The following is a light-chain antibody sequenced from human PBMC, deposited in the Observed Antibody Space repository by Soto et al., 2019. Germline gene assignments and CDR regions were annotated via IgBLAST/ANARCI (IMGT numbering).Light chain of an antibody. CDR3: QQYTNWPPWP. V-gene: IGKV3-15*01. Sequence: EIVMTQSPATLSVSPGERATLSCRASQSLSTNLAWYQQKPGQSPRLLIYGASTRATGVPARFSGSGSGTEFTLTVSSLQSGDFAVYYCQQYTNWPPWPFGQGTKVVIK. J-gene: IGKJ1*01. CDR1: QSLSTN. CDR2: GAS.